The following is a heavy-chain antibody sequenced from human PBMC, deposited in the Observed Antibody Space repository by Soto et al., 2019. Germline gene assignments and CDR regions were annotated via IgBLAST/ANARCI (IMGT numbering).Heavy chain of an antibody. V-gene: IGHV1-3*01. CDR2: INAGNGNT. CDR3: VRPMGATGIFDY. CDR1: GYTFTSYA. D-gene: IGHD1-26*01. Sequence: ASVKVSCKASGYTFTSYAMHWVRQAPGQRLEWMGWINAGNGNTKYSQKFQGRVTITRDTSASTAYMELRSLRSDDTAVYYCVRPMGATGIFDYWGQGTLVTVSS. J-gene: IGHJ4*02.